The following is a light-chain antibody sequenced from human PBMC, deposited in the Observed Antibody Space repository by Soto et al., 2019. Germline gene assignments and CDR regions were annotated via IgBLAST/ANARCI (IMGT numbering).Light chain of an antibody. V-gene: IGKV1-5*01. J-gene: IGKJ4*01. CDR1: QSISNY. CDR3: QQYNTYLVT. Sequence: DIQMTQVPSTLSASVGDRVTIPCRASQSISNYLAWYQQKPGRAPKLLIYDASSLQSGVPSRFSGSGSGTEFTLTISSLQPDDFATYYCQQYNTYLVTFGGGTKVEIK. CDR2: DAS.